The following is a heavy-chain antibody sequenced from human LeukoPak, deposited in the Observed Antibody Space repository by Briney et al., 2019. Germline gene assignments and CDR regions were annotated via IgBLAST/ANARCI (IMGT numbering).Heavy chain of an antibody. J-gene: IGHJ5*02. Sequence: ASVKVSCKASGYTFSDYYMHWVRQAPGQGLEWMGWINPNSGGTNYAQKFQGRVTMTRDTSISTAYMELSRLRSDDTAVYYCARGAITMVRGQSHRGGWFDPWGQGTLVTVSS. CDR2: INPNSGGT. V-gene: IGHV1-2*02. CDR3: ARGAITMVRGQSHRGGWFDP. CDR1: GYTFSDYY. D-gene: IGHD3-10*01.